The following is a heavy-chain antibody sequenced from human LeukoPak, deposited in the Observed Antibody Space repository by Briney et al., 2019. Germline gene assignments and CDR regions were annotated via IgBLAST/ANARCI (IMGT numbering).Heavy chain of an antibody. CDR2: ISYDGSNK. D-gene: IGHD3-3*01. J-gene: IGHJ6*02. V-gene: IGHV3-30-3*01. Sequence: PGRSLRLSCAASGFTFSSYAMHWVRQAPGKGLEWVAVISYDGSNKYYADSVKGRFTISRDNSKNTLYLQMNSLRAEDTAVYYCARNDALRFLEWLRRQNYYYYGMDVWGQGTTVTVSS. CDR3: ARNDALRFLEWLRRQNYYYYGMDV. CDR1: GFTFSSYA.